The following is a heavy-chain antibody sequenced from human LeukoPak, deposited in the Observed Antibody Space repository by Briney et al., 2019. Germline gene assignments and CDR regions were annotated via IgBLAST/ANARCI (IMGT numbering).Heavy chain of an antibody. CDR3: ATGLEVPADINA. CDR1: GGTFSSYA. CDR2: MNPRSGDS. J-gene: IGHJ4*02. V-gene: IGHV1-8*02. D-gene: IGHD2-2*02. Sequence: ASVKVSCKASGGTFSSYAINWVRQATGQGLEWMAWMNPRSGDSRSAQKFQGRLTLTRDTSITTAYMELSTLRSDDTAVYFCATGLEVPADINAWGQGTQVTVSS.